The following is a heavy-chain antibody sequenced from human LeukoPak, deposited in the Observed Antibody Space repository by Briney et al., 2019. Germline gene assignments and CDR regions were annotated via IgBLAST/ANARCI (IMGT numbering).Heavy chain of an antibody. Sequence: GESLKTSWKRSGYSFTTYWIGWVRQMPGRGLEWMGIIYPGDSDTRYSPSFQGQVTISADKSISTAYLQWSSLKASDTAMYYCARQFRDSSGYYSYYFDYWGQGTLVTVSS. CDR3: ARQFRDSSGYYSYYFDY. V-gene: IGHV5-51*01. D-gene: IGHD3-22*01. J-gene: IGHJ4*02. CDR2: IYPGDSDT. CDR1: GYSFTTYW.